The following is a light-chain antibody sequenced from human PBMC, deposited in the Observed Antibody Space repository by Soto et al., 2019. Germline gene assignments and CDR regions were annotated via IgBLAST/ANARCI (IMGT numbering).Light chain of an antibody. V-gene: IGKV1-9*01. CDR1: QGISSY. J-gene: IGKJ5*01. CDR2: VAS. Sequence: DIQLTQSPSFLSASLGDRVTITCRAGQGISSYLAWYQQKSGKAPTLLIYVASTLQSGVPSRFSGSGSGTEFILTISSLQPEDFATYYCQQLNSYPITFGQGTRLEI. CDR3: QQLNSYPIT.